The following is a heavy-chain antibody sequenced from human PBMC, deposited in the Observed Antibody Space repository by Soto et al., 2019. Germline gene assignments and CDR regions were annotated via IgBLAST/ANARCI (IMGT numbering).Heavy chain of an antibody. Sequence: TSETLSLTCTVSGGSISSGGYYWSWIRQHPGKGLEWIGYIYYSGSTYYNPSLKSRVTISVDTSKNQFSLKLSSVTAADTAVYYCARWVGSTGDLVERYAFDIWGQGTMVTVSS. J-gene: IGHJ3*02. CDR1: GGSISSGGYY. V-gene: IGHV4-31*03. CDR3: ARWVGSTGDLVERYAFDI. CDR2: IYYSGST. D-gene: IGHD7-27*01.